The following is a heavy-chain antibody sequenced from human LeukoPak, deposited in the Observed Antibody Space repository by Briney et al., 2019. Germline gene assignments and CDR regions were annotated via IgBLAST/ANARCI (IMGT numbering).Heavy chain of an antibody. CDR3: AREDSGSYQNWFDP. CDR2: IYHSGST. Sequence: SETLSLTCAVSGGSISSGGYSWSWIRQPPGKGLEWIGYIYHSGSTYYNPSLKRRVTISVDRSKNQFSLKLSSVTAADTAVYYCAREDSGSYQNWFDPWGQGTLVTVSS. J-gene: IGHJ5*02. V-gene: IGHV4-30-2*01. D-gene: IGHD1-26*01. CDR1: GGSISSGGYS.